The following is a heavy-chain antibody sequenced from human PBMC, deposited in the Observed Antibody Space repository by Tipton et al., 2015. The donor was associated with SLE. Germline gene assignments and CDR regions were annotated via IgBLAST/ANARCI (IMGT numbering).Heavy chain of an antibody. J-gene: IGHJ5*02. V-gene: IGHV4-61*09. CDR2: IYTSGST. CDR1: GGSISSGSYY. Sequence: TLSLTCTVSGGSISSGSYYWSWIRQPAGKGLEWIGYIYTSGSTNYNPSLKSRVTISVDTSKNKFSLKLTSVTAADTAVYYCARDRSSGWPGNWFDPWGQGNLVTVSS. D-gene: IGHD6-19*01. CDR3: ARDRSSGWPGNWFDP.